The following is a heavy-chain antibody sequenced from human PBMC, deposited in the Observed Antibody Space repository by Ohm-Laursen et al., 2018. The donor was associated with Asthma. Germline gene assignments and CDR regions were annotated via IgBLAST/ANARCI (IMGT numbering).Heavy chain of an antibody. D-gene: IGHD3/OR15-3a*01. CDR3: ARDLMDWYSPSLDF. V-gene: IGHV3-11*04. CDR2: TSGTGSVI. CDR1: GFIFNNDF. Sequence: SLRLSCAAPGFIFNNDFTSWIRQAPGKGLEWVSYTSGTGSVIYYADSVNGRFTISKDDSRDTLYLQMNSLRPDDTAVYFCARDLMDWYSPSLDFWGQGTLVTVSS. J-gene: IGHJ4*02.